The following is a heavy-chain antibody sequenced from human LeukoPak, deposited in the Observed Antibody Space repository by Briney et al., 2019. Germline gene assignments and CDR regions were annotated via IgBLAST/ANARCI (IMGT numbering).Heavy chain of an antibody. Sequence: GWSLRLSCAASGFTFSNYWMHLVRQAPGKGLVWVSRINSDGGTTTYADSVKCRFTIPRDNAKNTLYLQMNSLRAEDTAVYYCARERVADNWFDPWGQGTLVTVSS. CDR2: INSDGGTT. V-gene: IGHV3-74*01. CDR1: GFTFSNYW. J-gene: IGHJ5*02. D-gene: IGHD3-3*01. CDR3: ARERVADNWFDP.